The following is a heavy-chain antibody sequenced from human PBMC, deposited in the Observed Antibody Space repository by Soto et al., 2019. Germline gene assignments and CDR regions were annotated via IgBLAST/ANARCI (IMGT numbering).Heavy chain of an antibody. CDR1: GGSFSGYY. CDR3: ARVATYYYDSSGYYYYYYGMDV. V-gene: IGHV4-34*09. D-gene: IGHD3-22*01. J-gene: IGHJ6*02. CDR2: IYYSGST. Sequence: SETLSLTCAVYGGSFSGYYWSWIRQPPGKGLEWIGYIYYSGSTYYNPSLKSRVTISVDTSKNQFSLKLSSVTAADTAVYYCARVATYYYDSSGYYYYYYGMDVWGQGTTVTVSS.